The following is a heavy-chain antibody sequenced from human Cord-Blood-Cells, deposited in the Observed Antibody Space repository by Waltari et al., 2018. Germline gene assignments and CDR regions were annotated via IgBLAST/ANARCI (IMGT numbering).Heavy chain of an antibody. V-gene: IGHV3-33*01. CDR3: ARSPIAAAGTEFDY. J-gene: IGHJ4*02. CDR1: GFPFSSYG. CDR2: IWYDGSNK. Sequence: QVQLVESGGGVVQPGRSLRLSCAASGFPFSSYGMHWVRQAPGKGLEWVAVIWYDGSNKYYADSVKGRFTISRDNSKNTLYLQMNSLRAEDTAVYYCARSPIAAAGTEFDYWGQGTLVTVSS. D-gene: IGHD6-13*01.